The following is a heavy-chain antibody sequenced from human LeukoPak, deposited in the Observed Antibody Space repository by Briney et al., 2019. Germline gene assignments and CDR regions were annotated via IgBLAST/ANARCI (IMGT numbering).Heavy chain of an antibody. J-gene: IGHJ3*02. CDR2: ISAYNGNT. CDR1: GYTFTSYG. Sequence: ASVKVSCTASGYTFTSYGISWVRQAPGQGLEWMGWISAYNGNTNYAQKLQGRVTMTTDTPTSTAYMELRSLRSDDTAVYYCARAGPHTLYSGSYGAFDIWGQGTMVTVSS. CDR3: ARAGPHTLYSGSYGAFDI. V-gene: IGHV1-18*01. D-gene: IGHD1-26*01.